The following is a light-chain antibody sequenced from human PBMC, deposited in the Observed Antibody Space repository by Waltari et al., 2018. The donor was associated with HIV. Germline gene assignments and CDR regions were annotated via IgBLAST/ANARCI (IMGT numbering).Light chain of an antibody. Sequence: QSVLTQPPSASGTPGQRVTIPCSGSSSNIGSNTVNWYQQLPGTAPKLLIYNNNQRPSGVPDRCSGSKSGTSASLAISGLQSEDEADYYCAAWDDSLNGVIFGGGTKLTVL. CDR2: NNN. V-gene: IGLV1-44*01. CDR1: SSNIGSNT. CDR3: AAWDDSLNGVI. J-gene: IGLJ2*01.